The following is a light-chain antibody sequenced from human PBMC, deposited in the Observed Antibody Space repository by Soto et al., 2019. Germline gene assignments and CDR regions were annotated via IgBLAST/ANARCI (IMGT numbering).Light chain of an antibody. CDR2: GAS. J-gene: IGKJ3*01. V-gene: IGKV3-20*01. CDR3: QHYENSQFI. CDR1: QSLSSSY. Sequence: EIVLTQSPGTLSLSPGERATLSCRASQSLSSSYLAWYQQKPGQAPRLLIYGASSRATGIPDRFSGSGSGKDFTLTIRRLGLEDFAVYYCQHYENSQFICAPGTRVDIK.